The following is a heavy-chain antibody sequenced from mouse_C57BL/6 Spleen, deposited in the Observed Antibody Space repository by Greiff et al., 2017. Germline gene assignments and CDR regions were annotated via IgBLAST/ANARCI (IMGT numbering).Heavy chain of an antibody. V-gene: IGHV1-61*01. J-gene: IGHJ2*01. D-gene: IGHD2-2*01. CDR1: GYTFTSYW. CDR2: IYPSDSET. Sequence: QVQLQQPGAELVRPGSSVKLSCKASGYTFTSYWMDWVKQRPGQGLEWIGNIYPSDSETHYNQKFKDKATLTVDKSSSTAYMPLSSLTSEDSAVYYGARIYYGYDDSYWGQGTTLTVSS. CDR3: ARIYYGYDDSY.